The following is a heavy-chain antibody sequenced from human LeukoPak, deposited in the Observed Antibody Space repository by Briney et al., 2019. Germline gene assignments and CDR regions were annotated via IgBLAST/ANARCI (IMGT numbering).Heavy chain of an antibody. V-gene: IGHV4-4*07. CDR3: AGYDSSGYYYGLLEAFDI. J-gene: IGHJ3*02. Sequence: SETLSLTCTVSGGSITSYYWSWIRQPAGKGLEWIGRIYTSGSTNYNPSLKSRVTMSVDTSKNQFSLKLSSVTAADTAVYYCAGYDSSGYYYGLLEAFDIWGQGTMVTVSS. CDR2: IYTSGST. D-gene: IGHD3-22*01. CDR1: GGSITSYY.